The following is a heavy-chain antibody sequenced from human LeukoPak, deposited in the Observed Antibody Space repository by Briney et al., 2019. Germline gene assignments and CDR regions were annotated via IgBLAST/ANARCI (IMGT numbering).Heavy chain of an antibody. V-gene: IGHV3-11*04. CDR1: GFTFSDYY. Sequence: NPGGSLRLSCAASGFTFSDYYMSWIRQAPGKGLEWVSYISSSGSTIYYADSVKGRFTISRDNAKNSLYLQMNSLRAEDTAVYYCARPDLAAVAGPTFDYWGQGTLVTVSS. CDR2: ISSSGSTI. D-gene: IGHD6-19*01. CDR3: ARPDLAAVAGPTFDY. J-gene: IGHJ4*02.